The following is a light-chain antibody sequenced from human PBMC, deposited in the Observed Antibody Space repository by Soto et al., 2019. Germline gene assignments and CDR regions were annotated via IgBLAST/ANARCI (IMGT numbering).Light chain of an antibody. Sequence: DIQMTQSPSSLSASVGDRVTITCRASQSISSHLNWYQQKPGKAPKFLIYEASTLQSGVPARFTGLGSGTDFTLTISVLQPEDFATYYCQHSYYNPYTFGQGTTVDIK. J-gene: IGKJ2*01. CDR1: QSISSH. V-gene: IGKV1-39*01. CDR3: QHSYYNPYT. CDR2: EAS.